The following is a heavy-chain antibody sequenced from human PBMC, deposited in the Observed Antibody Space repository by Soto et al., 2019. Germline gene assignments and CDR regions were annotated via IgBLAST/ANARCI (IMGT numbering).Heavy chain of an antibody. Sequence: QVQLVQSGADVKKPGASVKVSCKASGYNFTSYGISWVRQAPGQGLEWMGWISPHNDRTKYARRFQDRVTMTTETPTSTVDMELGSLRSDDTAVYYCARDLYYSSGRYFDHDVLDIWGQGTVVTVSS. CDR3: ARDLYYSSGRYFDHDVLDI. V-gene: IGHV1-18*01. J-gene: IGHJ3*02. CDR2: ISPHNDRT. CDR1: GYNFTSYG. D-gene: IGHD6-19*01.